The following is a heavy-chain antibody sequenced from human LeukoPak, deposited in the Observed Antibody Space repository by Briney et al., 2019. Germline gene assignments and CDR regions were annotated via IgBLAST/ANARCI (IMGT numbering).Heavy chain of an antibody. CDR1: GGSISSSSYF. Sequence: SETLSLTCTVSGGSISSSSYFWGWIRQPPGKGLEWIGSIYHSGSTYYNPSLKSRVTISVGTSKNQFSLKLSSVTAADTAVYYCASGRVRYYYGSGSYYPFDCWGQGTLVTASS. J-gene: IGHJ4*02. CDR2: IYHSGST. V-gene: IGHV4-39*01. CDR3: ASGRVRYYYGSGSYYPFDC. D-gene: IGHD3-10*01.